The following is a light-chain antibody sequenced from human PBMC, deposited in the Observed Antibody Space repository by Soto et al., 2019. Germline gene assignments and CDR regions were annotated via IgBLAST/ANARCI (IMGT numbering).Light chain of an antibody. CDR2: KAS. V-gene: IGKV1-5*03. CDR1: QDINYW. Sequence: DIQMTQSPSTLSAFVGDRVTITCRAGQDINYWSAWYQQKPGKAPKLLIYKASTLETGVPPRFSGSGSGTEFTLTITSLQPDDFATYYCQQYNSYSPWTFGQGTKVEIK. J-gene: IGKJ1*01. CDR3: QQYNSYSPWT.